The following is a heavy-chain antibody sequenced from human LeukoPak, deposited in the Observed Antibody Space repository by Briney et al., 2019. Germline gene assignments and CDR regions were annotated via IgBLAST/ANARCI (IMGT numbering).Heavy chain of an antibody. J-gene: IGHJ1*01. CDR3: AKDSNSGWYTGYFQH. CDR1: GYTLTELS. V-gene: IGHV1-24*01. D-gene: IGHD6-19*01. Sequence: ASVKVSCKVSGYTLTELSMHWVRQAPGKGLEWMGGFDPEDGETIYAQKFQGRVTMTEDTSTDTAYMELSSLRAEDTALYYCAKDSNSGWYTGYFQHWGQGTLVTVSS. CDR2: FDPEDGET.